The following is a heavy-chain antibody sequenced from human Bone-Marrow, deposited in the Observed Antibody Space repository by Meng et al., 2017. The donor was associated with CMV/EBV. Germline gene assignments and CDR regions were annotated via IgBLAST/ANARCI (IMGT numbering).Heavy chain of an antibody. Sequence: GGSLRLSCRASGFTISNYAMHWVRQAPGRGLEWVAVISYDGDNRHYAESVRGRFSISRDNAMNTLYLLMDSLRAEDTAVHYCARVMVPAATDYYYYYAMDVWGQGTAVTVSS. CDR3: ARVMVPAATDYYYYYAMDV. J-gene: IGHJ6*02. D-gene: IGHD2-15*01. CDR1: GFTISNYA. CDR2: ISYDGDNR. V-gene: IGHV3-30*14.